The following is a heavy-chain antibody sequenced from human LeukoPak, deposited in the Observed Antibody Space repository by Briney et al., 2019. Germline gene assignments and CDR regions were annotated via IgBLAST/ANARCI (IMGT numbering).Heavy chain of an antibody. CDR1: GYTFTGYG. J-gene: IGHJ5*02. Sequence: GASVKVSCKASGYTFTGYGISWVRQAPGQGLEWMGWISAYNGNTNYAQKLQGRVTMTTDTSTSTAYMELRSLRSDDTAVYYCARDWSVVASGWGFDPWGQGTLVTVSS. CDR3: ARDWSVVASGWGFDP. V-gene: IGHV1-18*01. D-gene: IGHD6-19*01. CDR2: ISAYNGNT.